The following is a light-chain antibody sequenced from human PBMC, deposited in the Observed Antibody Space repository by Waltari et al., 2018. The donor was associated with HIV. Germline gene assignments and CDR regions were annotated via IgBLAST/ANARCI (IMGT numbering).Light chain of an antibody. J-gene: IGLJ2*01. Sequence: QTARLTCSGDALPRQFVYWYQQKPGQAPIVVIYKDSERPSGIPERFSGFISGTTATLTISAVQAEDEADYYCQSADITGTLGVFGGGTRLTV. CDR3: QSADITGTLGV. CDR2: KDS. V-gene: IGLV3-25*03. CDR1: ALPRQF.